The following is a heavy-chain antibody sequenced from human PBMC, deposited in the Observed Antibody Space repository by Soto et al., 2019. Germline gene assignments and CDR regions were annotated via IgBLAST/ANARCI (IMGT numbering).Heavy chain of an antibody. V-gene: IGHV3-74*01. CDR3: ARDRDIVVVPAEPEDYYYGMDV. Sequence: GGSLRLSCAASGFTFSSYWMHWVRQAPGKGLVWVSRINSDGSSTSYADSVKGRFTISRDNAKDTLYLQMNSLRAEDTAVYYCARDRDIVVVPAEPEDYYYGMDVWGQATTVTVS. J-gene: IGHJ6*02. CDR2: INSDGSST. D-gene: IGHD2-2*01. CDR1: GFTFSSYW.